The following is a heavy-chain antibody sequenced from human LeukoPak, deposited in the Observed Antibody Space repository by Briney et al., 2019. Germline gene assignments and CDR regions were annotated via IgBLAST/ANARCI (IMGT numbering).Heavy chain of an antibody. CDR1: GGTFSSYA. V-gene: IGHV1-69*01. Sequence: SVKVSCKDSGGTFSSYAISWVRQAPGQGLEWMGGIIPIFGTANYAQKFQGRVTITADESTSTAYMELSSLRSEDTAVYYCARGSNYDFWSGRTYYYYGMDVWGQGTTVTVSS. CDR3: ARGSNYDFWSGRTYYYYGMDV. D-gene: IGHD3-3*01. CDR2: IIPIFGTA. J-gene: IGHJ6*02.